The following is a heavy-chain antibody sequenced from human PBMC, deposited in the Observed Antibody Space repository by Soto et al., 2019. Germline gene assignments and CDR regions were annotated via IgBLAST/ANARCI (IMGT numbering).Heavy chain of an antibody. J-gene: IGHJ5*02. CDR1: GGYISSYY. V-gene: IGHV4-59*01. Sequence: PSETLSLTCTVSGGYISSYYWSWIRQPPGKGLEWIGYIYYSGSTNYNPSLKSRVTISVDTSKNQFSLKLSSVTAADTAVYYCARDQVPAALLGSFDPGGQGTLVTVSS. D-gene: IGHD2-2*01. CDR2: IYYSGST. CDR3: ARDQVPAALLGSFDP.